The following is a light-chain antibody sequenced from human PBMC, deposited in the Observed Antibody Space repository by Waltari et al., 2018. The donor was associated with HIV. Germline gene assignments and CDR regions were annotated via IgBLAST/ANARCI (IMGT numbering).Light chain of an antibody. CDR2: GVY. Sequence: QPALTQPASVSGSPGQSITISCSGSISDVGTYNLVSWYQQHPGKAPKTVIDGVYPPPSGISGRISGSKSGGTAALTITGLRAEDEAVYHCCTFGGTSSSLVCAGGTRLTVL. V-gene: IGLV2-23*02. J-gene: IGLJ3*02. CDR1: ISDVGTYNL. CDR3: CTFGGTSSSLV.